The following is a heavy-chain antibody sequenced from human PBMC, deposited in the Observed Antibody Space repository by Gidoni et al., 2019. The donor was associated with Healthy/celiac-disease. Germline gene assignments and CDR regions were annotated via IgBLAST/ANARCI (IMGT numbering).Heavy chain of an antibody. D-gene: IGHD1-1*01. Sequence: QITLKESGPTLVKPTQTLTLTCTFSGFSLSTSGVGVGWIRQPPGKALEWLALIYWNDDKRYSPSLKSRLTITKDTSKNQVVLTMTNMDPVDTATYYCATLRELDPFDYWGQGTLVTVSS. V-gene: IGHV2-5*01. J-gene: IGHJ4*02. CDR2: IYWNDDK. CDR1: GFSLSTSGVG. CDR3: ATLRELDPFDY.